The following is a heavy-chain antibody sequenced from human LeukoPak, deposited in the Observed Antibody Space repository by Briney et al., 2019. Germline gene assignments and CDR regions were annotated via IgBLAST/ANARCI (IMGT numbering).Heavy chain of an antibody. CDR1: GFTFSNNA. J-gene: IGHJ6*02. V-gene: IGHV3-23*01. CDR3: AKSLLWFGESYYYYGMDV. D-gene: IGHD3-10*01. CDR2: ISGSGGST. Sequence: GGSLRLSCATSGFTFSNNAMSWVRQAPGKGPEWVSSISGSGGSTYYADSVKGRFTISRDNSKNTLYLQMNSLRAEDTAVYYCAKSLLWFGESYYYYGMDVWGQGTTVTVSS.